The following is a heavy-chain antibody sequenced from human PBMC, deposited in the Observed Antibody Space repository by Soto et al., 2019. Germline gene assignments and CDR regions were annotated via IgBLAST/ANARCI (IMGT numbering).Heavy chain of an antibody. CDR2: ISYSGST. D-gene: IGHD2-15*01. V-gene: IGHV4-39*07. Sequence: SETLSLTCTVSGVSISSNTYYWGWIRQPPGKGLEYIGSISYSGSTDYNPSLKSRVTISFDASKNQISLQVRSATAADAAVYYCARDLKEYCSDGKCNWFDPWGQGTLVTVSS. CDR3: ARDLKEYCSDGKCNWFDP. CDR1: GVSISSNTYY. J-gene: IGHJ5*02.